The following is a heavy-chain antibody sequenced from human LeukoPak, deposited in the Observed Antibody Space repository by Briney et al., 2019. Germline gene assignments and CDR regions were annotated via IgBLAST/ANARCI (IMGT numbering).Heavy chain of an antibody. CDR3: AKEPREYCSSTSCPNWIDP. CDR2: SASGGTT. CDR1: GFTFSSYA. J-gene: IGHJ5*02. V-gene: IGHV3-23*01. D-gene: IGHD2-2*01. Sequence: GGSLRLSCAASGFTFSSYAMSWVRQAPGKGLEWVSASASGGTTYYADFVKGRFTISRDNSKNTLYLQMSSLRAEDTAVYYCAKEPREYCSSTSCPNWIDPWGQGTLVTVSS.